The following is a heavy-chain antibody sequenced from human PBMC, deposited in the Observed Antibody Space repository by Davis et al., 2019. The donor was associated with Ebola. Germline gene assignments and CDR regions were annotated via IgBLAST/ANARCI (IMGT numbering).Heavy chain of an antibody. CDR2: ISYDGSNK. Sequence: PGGSLRLSCAASGFTFSSYGMHWVRQAPGKGLEWVAVISYDGSNKYYADSVKGRFTISRDNSKNTLYLQMNSLRAEDTAVYYCAKDCPSSGWCGYWGQGTLVTVSS. CDR1: GFTFSSYG. J-gene: IGHJ4*02. CDR3: AKDCPSSGWCGY. V-gene: IGHV3-30*18. D-gene: IGHD6-19*01.